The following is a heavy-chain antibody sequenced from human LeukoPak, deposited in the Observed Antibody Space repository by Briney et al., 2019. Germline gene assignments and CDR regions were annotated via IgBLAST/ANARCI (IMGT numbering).Heavy chain of an antibody. J-gene: IGHJ5*02. D-gene: IGHD6-6*01. V-gene: IGHV5-51*01. CDR2: IYPGDSAT. Sequence: GESLQISFKGSCYSFTSYWIGWGRPVPGKGVEWMGIIYPGDSATRYSPSFQAQVTISADKSLSTAYLQWSSLKASDTAIYYCARQGYSSSYNWFDPWGQGTLVTVSS. CDR1: CYSFTSYW. CDR3: ARQGYSSSYNWFDP.